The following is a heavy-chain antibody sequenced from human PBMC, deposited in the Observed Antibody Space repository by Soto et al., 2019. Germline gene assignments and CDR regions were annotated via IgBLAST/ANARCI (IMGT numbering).Heavy chain of an antibody. CDR2: FDPEDGET. J-gene: IGHJ4*02. CDR1: GYTLTELS. V-gene: IGHV1-24*01. Sequence: ASVKVSCKVSGYTLTELSMHWVRQAPGKGLEWMGGFDPEDGETIYAQKFQGRVTMTEDTSTDTAYMELSSLRSEDTAVYYCATGPTTGIGGDTIDYWGQGNMVSVYS. D-gene: IGHD1-26*01. CDR3: ATGPTTGIGGDTIDY.